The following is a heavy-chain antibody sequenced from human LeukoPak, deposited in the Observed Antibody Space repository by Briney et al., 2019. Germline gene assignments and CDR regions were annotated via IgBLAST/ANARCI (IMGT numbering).Heavy chain of an antibody. CDR3: AKGGVLRYFDWLLYIY. J-gene: IGHJ4*02. V-gene: IGHV3-23*01. D-gene: IGHD3-9*01. CDR2: ISGSGGST. Sequence: GGSLRLSCAASGFTFSSYAMSWFRQAPGKGLEWVSAISGSGGSTYYADSVKGRFTISRDNSKNTLYLQMNSLRAEDTAVYYCAKGGVLRYFDWLLYIYWGQGTLVTVSS. CDR1: GFTFSSYA.